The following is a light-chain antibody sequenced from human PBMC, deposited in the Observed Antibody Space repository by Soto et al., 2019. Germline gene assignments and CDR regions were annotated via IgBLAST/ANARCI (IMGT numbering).Light chain of an antibody. CDR3: QQYNNWPPYA. CDR2: GAS. CDR1: QRVSSN. J-gene: IGKJ2*01. Sequence: EIVMTQSPATLSVSPGERATLSCRASQRVSSNLAWYQQKPGQAPRLLIYGASTRATGIPARFSGSASETEFTLTISSLQSEDFAVYYCQQYNNWPPYAFGQGTKLEIK. V-gene: IGKV3-15*01.